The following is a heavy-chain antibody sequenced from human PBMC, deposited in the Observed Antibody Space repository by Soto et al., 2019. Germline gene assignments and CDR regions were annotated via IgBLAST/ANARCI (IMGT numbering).Heavy chain of an antibody. Sequence: SVKVSCKASGGTFSSYAISWVRQAPGQGLEWMGGIIPIFGTANYAQKFQGRVTITADESTSTAYMELSSLRSEDTAVYYCARGGIAGTTSFVYQENWFDPWGQGTLVTVSS. J-gene: IGHJ5*02. CDR1: GGTFSSYA. D-gene: IGHD1-7*01. CDR2: IIPIFGTA. V-gene: IGHV1-69*13. CDR3: ARGGIAGTTSFVYQENWFDP.